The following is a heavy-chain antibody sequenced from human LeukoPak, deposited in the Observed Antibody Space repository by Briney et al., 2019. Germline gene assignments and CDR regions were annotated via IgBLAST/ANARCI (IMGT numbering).Heavy chain of an antibody. CDR2: IIPIFGTA. Sequence: SVKVSCKGSGATFSSDAISWVRHAPRQGLEWMGGIIPIFGTANYAQKFQGRVTITTYQSTNTAYMTLSSLRSEDTAVYYCARGSLPFHCSSTSSYPSFDYWGQGTLVTVSS. CDR3: ARGSLPFHCSSTSSYPSFDY. CDR1: GATFSSDA. J-gene: IGHJ4*02. V-gene: IGHV1-69*05. D-gene: IGHD2-2*01.